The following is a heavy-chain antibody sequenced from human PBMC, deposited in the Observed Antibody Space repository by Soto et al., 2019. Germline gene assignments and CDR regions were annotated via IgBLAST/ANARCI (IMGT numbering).Heavy chain of an antibody. D-gene: IGHD3-22*01. CDR3: ARGPVTMIHDYYYGMDF. Sequence: QVQLVQSGAEVKKPGASVKVSCKASGYTFTNFDINWVRQATGQGLEWMGWMNANTGKTGYAQKFQGRVTMTSDTSIITAYMELSSLRSDDSAVYYCARGPVTMIHDYYYGMDFGGQGTTVTVSS. V-gene: IGHV1-8*01. CDR1: GYTFTNFD. J-gene: IGHJ6*02. CDR2: MNANTGKT.